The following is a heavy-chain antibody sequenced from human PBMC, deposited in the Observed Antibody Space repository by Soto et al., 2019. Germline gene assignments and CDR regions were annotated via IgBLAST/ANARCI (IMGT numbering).Heavy chain of an antibody. D-gene: IGHD3-3*01. V-gene: IGHV4-34*01. CDR1: GGSLSGYY. Sequence: SQTLSLTCAVYGGSLSGYYWSWFCQPPGKGLEWIGEINHSGSTNYNPSLKSRVTISVDTSKNQFSLKLSSVTAADTAVYYCARARLLRFLESEDVWGQGTTVT. CDR2: INHSGST. CDR3: ARARLLRFLESEDV. J-gene: IGHJ6*02.